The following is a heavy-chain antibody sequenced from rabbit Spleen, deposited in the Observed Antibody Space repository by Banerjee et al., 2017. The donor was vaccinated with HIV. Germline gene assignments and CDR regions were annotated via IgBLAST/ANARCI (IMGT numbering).Heavy chain of an antibody. D-gene: IGHD5-1*01. CDR1: GFSFSDRDV. V-gene: IGHV1S45*01. J-gene: IGHJ4*01. CDR3: ARDGEGGDGYLNL. Sequence: QEQLVESGGGLVKPEGSLTLTCKASGFSFSDRDVMCWVRQAPGKGLEWIACINASTGKPVYATWASGRFTISRTSSTTVTLQMTSLTAADTAAYFCARDGEGGDGYLNLWGQGTLVTVS. CDR2: INASTGKP.